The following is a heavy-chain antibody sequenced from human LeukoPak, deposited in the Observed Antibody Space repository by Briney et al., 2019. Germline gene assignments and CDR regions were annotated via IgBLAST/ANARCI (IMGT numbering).Heavy chain of an antibody. D-gene: IGHD5-12*01. Sequence: GESLKISCKGSGYSFTSYWISWVRQMPGKGLEWMGRIDPSDSYTSYSPSFQGHVTISADKSISTAYLQWSSLKASDTAMYYCASASDIVATSDYYYYGMDVWGQGTTVTVSS. CDR3: ASASDIVATSDYYYYGMDV. CDR2: IDPSDSYT. CDR1: GYSFTSYW. J-gene: IGHJ6*02. V-gene: IGHV5-10-1*01.